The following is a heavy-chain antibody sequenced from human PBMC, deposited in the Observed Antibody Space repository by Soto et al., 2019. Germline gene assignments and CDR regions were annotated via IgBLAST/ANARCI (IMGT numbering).Heavy chain of an antibody. CDR3: ARLRIGVAGPRYYFDY. Sequence: SVKVSCKASGGTFSSYAISWVRQAPGQGLEWMGGIIPIFGTANYAQKFQGRVTITADESTSTAYMELSSLRSEDTAVYYCARLRIGVAGPRYYFDYWGQGTLVTVSS. J-gene: IGHJ4*02. V-gene: IGHV1-69*13. CDR2: IIPIFGTA. D-gene: IGHD6-19*01. CDR1: GGTFSSYA.